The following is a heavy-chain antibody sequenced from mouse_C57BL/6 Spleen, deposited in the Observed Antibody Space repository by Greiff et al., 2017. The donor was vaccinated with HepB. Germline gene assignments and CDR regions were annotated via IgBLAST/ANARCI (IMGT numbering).Heavy chain of an antibody. CDR2: IHPNSGST. Sequence: QVQLQQPGAELVKPGASVKLSCKASGYTFTSYWMHWVKQRPGQGIEWIGMIHPNSGSTNYNEKFKSKATLTVDKSSSTAYMQLSSLTSEDSAVYYCADYGSSPWLAYWGQGTLVTVSA. J-gene: IGHJ3*01. V-gene: IGHV1-64*01. CDR3: ADYGSSPWLAY. D-gene: IGHD1-1*01. CDR1: GYTFTSYW.